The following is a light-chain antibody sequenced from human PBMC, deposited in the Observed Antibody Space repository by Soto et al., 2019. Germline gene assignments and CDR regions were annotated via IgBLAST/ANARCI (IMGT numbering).Light chain of an antibody. V-gene: IGLV2-23*01. CDR1: SGFVGRFSL. J-gene: IGLJ1*01. CDR2: EGH. Sequence: QSSMAQPASVSGSPGQSITIACTGTSGFVGRFSLVSWYQQHPGKAPKVMISEGHRRPSGVPDRFSGSTSVNSASLTISGLQADEEADYYCCLYIGAKHYVFGTGTKVTAL. CDR3: CLYIGAKHYV.